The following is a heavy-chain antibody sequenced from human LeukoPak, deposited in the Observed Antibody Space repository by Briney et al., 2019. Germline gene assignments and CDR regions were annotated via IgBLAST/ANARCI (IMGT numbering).Heavy chain of an antibody. J-gene: IGHJ4*02. D-gene: IGHD5-18*01. CDR1: GGSFSSYV. V-gene: IGHV1-69*10. Sequence: ASVKVSCKASGGSFSSYVITWVRQAPGQGLEWMGGIIPVLGVSNFAQKFEGRVTITADKSTNTAHMELRRLESGDTAVYYCARDISVDTAMVKDYWGQGTLVTVSS. CDR2: IIPVLGVS. CDR3: ARDISVDTAMVKDY.